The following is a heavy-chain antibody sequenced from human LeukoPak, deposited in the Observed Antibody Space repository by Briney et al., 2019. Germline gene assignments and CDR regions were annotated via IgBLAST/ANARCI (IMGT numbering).Heavy chain of an antibody. CDR2: IRYDGSNE. CDR3: ARDRGTTVTLYYYYGMDV. V-gene: IGHV3-30*02. D-gene: IGHD4-17*01. CDR1: GFTFSSYG. J-gene: IGHJ6*02. Sequence: GGSLRLSCAASGFTFSSYGMHWVRQAPGKGLEWVALIRYDGSNEYYADSVKGRFAISRDNSKNTLYLQMNSLRAEDTAVYYCARDRGTTVTLYYYYGMDVWGQGTTVTVSS.